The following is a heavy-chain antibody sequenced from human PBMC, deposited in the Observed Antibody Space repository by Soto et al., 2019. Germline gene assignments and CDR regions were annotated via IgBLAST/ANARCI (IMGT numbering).Heavy chain of an antibody. J-gene: IGHJ3*02. D-gene: IGHD2-2*01. V-gene: IGHV1-18*01. CDR3: ARDAGDIVVVPAAIDAFDI. Sequence: QVQLVQSGAEVKKPGASVKVSCKASGYTFTSYGISWVRQAPGQGLEWMGWISAYNGNTNYAQKLQGRVTMTTDTSTSTAYMELRSLRSDDTAVYYCARDAGDIVVVPAAIDAFDIWGQGTMVTVSS. CDR2: ISAYNGNT. CDR1: GYTFTSYG.